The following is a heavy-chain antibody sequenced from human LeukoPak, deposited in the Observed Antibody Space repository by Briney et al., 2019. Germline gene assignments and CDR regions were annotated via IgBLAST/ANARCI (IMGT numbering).Heavy chain of an antibody. Sequence: ASVKVSCTASGYTFTGYYMHWVRQAPGQGLEWMGWINPNSGGTNYAQKFQGRVTMTRDTSISTAYMELSRLRSDDTAVYYCARAPYGSGSYYGYYFDYWGQGTLVTVSS. J-gene: IGHJ4*02. V-gene: IGHV1-2*02. D-gene: IGHD3-10*01. CDR3: ARAPYGSGSYYGYYFDY. CDR1: GYTFTGYY. CDR2: INPNSGGT.